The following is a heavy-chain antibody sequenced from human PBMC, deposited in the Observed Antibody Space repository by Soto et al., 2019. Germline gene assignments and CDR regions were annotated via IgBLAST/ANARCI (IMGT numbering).Heavy chain of an antibody. CDR3: ARESYDSSGYLLY. J-gene: IGHJ4*02. V-gene: IGHV1-69*01. CDR1: GGTFSSYA. D-gene: IGHD3-22*01. Sequence: QVQLVQSGAEVKKPGSSVKVSCKASGGTFSSYAISWVRHAPGQGLEWMGGIIPIFGTANYAQKFQGRVTITADESTSTAYMALSSLRSEDTAVYYCARESYDSSGYLLYWGQGTLVTVSS. CDR2: IIPIFGTA.